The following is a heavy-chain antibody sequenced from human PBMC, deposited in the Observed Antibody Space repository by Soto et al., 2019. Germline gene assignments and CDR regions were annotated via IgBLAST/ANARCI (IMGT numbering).Heavy chain of an antibody. CDR3: ARGVVVVASNYYMDV. CDR2: ISSSSSYI. J-gene: IGHJ6*03. CDR1: GFTFSSYS. D-gene: IGHD2-15*01. Sequence: GGSLRLSCAASGFTFSSYSMNWVRQAPGKGLEWVSSISSSSSYIYYADSVKGRFTISRDNAKNSLYLQMNSLRAEDTAVYYCARGVVVVASNYYMDVWGKGTTVTVSS. V-gene: IGHV3-21*01.